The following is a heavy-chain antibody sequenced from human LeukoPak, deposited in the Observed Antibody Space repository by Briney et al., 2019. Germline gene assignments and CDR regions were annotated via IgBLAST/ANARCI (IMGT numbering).Heavy chain of an antibody. J-gene: IGHJ4*02. Sequence: GGSLRLSCAASGFTFSSYWMSWVRQAPGKGLEWMANIKQDGSEKYYVDSVKGRFTISRDNAKNSLYLQMNSLRAEDTAVYYCASVYSRTDDYYYFDYWGQGTLVTVSS. CDR1: GFTFSSYW. CDR2: IKQDGSEK. CDR3: ASVYSRTDDYYYFDY. V-gene: IGHV3-7*01. D-gene: IGHD6-13*01.